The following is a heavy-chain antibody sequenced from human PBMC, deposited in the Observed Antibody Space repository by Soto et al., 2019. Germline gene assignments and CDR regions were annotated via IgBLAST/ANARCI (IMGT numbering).Heavy chain of an antibody. CDR2: ISWNSGSI. CDR1: GFTFDDYA. CDR3: AKGPPLGIAAAGTAFDI. J-gene: IGHJ3*02. Sequence: GGSLRLSCAASGFTFDDYAMHWVRQAPGKGLEWVSGISWNSGSIGYADSVKGRFTISRDNAKNSLYLQMNSLRAEDTALYYCAKGPPLGIAAAGTAFDIWGQGTMVTVSS. D-gene: IGHD6-13*01. V-gene: IGHV3-9*01.